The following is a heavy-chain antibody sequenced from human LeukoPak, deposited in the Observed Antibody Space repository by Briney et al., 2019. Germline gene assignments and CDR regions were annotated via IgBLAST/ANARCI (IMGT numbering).Heavy chain of an antibody. CDR1: GFTFSSYG. CDR2: ISGSGGST. V-gene: IGHV3-23*01. D-gene: IGHD1-26*01. Sequence: PGGSLRLSCAASGFTFSSYGMSWVRQAPGKGLEWVSAISGSGGSTYYADSVKGRFTISRDNSKNTLYLQMNSLRAEDTAVYYCAKDSGSHGGYYYYMDVWGKGTTVTISS. CDR3: AKDSGSHGGYYYYMDV. J-gene: IGHJ6*03.